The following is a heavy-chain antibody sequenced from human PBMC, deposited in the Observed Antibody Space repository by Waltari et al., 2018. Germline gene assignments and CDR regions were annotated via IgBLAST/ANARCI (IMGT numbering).Heavy chain of an antibody. CDR3: ASGSSGSYFDY. Sequence: QVQLQQWGAGLLTPSETLSLTCAVYGGSFSGYYWSWIRQPPGKGLEWIGEINHSGSTNYNPSLKSRVTISVDTSKNQFSLKLSSVTAADTAVYYCASGSSGSYFDYWGQGTLVTVSS. CDR1: GGSFSGYY. D-gene: IGHD1-26*01. J-gene: IGHJ4*02. V-gene: IGHV4-34*01. CDR2: INHSGST.